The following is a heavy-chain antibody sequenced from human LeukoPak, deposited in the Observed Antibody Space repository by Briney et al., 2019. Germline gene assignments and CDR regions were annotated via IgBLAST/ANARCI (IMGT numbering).Heavy chain of an antibody. CDR2: VSGSGGST. V-gene: IGHV3-23*01. CDR1: GFTFSSYA. CDR3: AKDVTSSWYSVFDI. J-gene: IGHJ3*02. Sequence: QPGGSLRLSCAASGFTFSSYAMSCVRQAPGKGLEWVSDVSGSGGSTYYADSVKGRFTISRDNSKNTLYLQMNSLRAEDTAVYYCAKDVTSSWYSVFDIWGQGTMVTVSS. D-gene: IGHD6-13*01.